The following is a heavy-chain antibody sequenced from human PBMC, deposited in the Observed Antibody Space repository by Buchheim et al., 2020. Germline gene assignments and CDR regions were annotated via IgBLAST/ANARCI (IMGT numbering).Heavy chain of an antibody. V-gene: IGHV4-39*01. D-gene: IGHD2-2*02. J-gene: IGHJ4*02. Sequence: QLHLQESGPGLLKPSETLSLTCTVSGGSITGDTFYWGWIRQPPGKGLEWIASISYRGTTYYNPSSMSRVTILVDTSTNQFSLRLSSVTAADTAVYYCARQYTHWGQG. CDR1: GGSITGDTFY. CDR3: ARQYTH. CDR2: ISYRGTT.